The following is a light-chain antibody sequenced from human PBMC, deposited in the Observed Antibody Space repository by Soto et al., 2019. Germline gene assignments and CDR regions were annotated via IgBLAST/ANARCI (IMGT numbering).Light chain of an antibody. J-gene: IGKJ1*01. V-gene: IGKV3-15*01. CDR2: GAS. Sequence: EIGMTQSPAALSVSPGERATLSCRASQSVSSNLAWYQQKPGQAPRLLIYGASTRATGIPARFSGSGSGTEFTLTISSLQSEDFAVYYCKQYNNWPSTFAQGTKVDIK. CDR3: KQYNNWPST. CDR1: QSVSSN.